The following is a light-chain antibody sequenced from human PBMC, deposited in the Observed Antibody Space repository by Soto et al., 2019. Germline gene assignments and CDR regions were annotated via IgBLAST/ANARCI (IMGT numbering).Light chain of an antibody. V-gene: IGKV1-33*01. CDR2: DAS. J-gene: IGKJ5*01. CDR3: QQYDIFPIT. Sequence: DIQMTQSPSSLSASVGDRVTITCQASHDIRKYLNWYQQKPGKAPKLLIYDASNMETGVPSRFTVSGPGTDFTFTISSLQPEDIATYYCQQYDIFPITFGQGTRLES. CDR1: HDIRKY.